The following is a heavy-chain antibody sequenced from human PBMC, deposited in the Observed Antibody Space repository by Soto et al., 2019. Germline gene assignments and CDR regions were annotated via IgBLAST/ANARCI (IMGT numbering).Heavy chain of an antibody. Sequence: PGGSLRLSCAVSGFTFSSYCMHWVRQAPGKGLEWVAVISYSGSNTYHADSVKGRFTISRDNSNNTLYLQMSSLRAEDTAVYYCTRGYGAYDYWGQRTQVTVSS. CDR2: ISYSGSNT. J-gene: IGHJ4*02. CDR3: TRGYGAYDY. D-gene: IGHD5-12*01. V-gene: IGHV3-30*03. CDR1: GFTFSSYC.